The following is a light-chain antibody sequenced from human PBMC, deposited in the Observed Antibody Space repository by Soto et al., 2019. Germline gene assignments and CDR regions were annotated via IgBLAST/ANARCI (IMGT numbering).Light chain of an antibody. CDR2: GAS. Sequence: QSPGTLSLSPGKRATLCCSASQSVSNNYLAWYQQKPGQAPRLLIYGASNRATGIPDRFSGSGSGTEFTLSISSLQSEDFAIYYCQQYNNWPLTFGGGTKVDI. CDR1: QSVSNN. J-gene: IGKJ4*01. CDR3: QQYNNWPLT. V-gene: IGKV3D-15*01.